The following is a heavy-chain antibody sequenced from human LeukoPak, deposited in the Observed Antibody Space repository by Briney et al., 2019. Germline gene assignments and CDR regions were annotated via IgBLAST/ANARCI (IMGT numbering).Heavy chain of an antibody. CDR1: GYTFTGYY. V-gene: IGHV1-2*02. D-gene: IGHD6-19*01. CDR2: INPNSGGT. J-gene: IGHJ4*02. CDR3: AVEYSSGWTYDY. Sequence: ASVKVSCKASGYTFTGYYMHWVRQAPGQGLEWMGWINPNSGGTNYAQKFQGRVTMTRDTSISTAYMELNRLRSDDTAVYYCAVEYSSGWTYDYWGQGTLVTVSS.